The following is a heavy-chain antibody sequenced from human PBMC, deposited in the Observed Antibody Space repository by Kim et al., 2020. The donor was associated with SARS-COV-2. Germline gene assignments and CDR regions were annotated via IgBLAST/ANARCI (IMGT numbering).Heavy chain of an antibody. D-gene: IGHD6-13*01. Sequence: PSYADSVKGRFTTSRDNAETPLYLQINSLRAEDTAVYYCAREAAALDYWGQGTLVTVSS. J-gene: IGHJ4*02. CDR2: P. CDR3: AREAAALDY. V-gene: IGHV3-74*01.